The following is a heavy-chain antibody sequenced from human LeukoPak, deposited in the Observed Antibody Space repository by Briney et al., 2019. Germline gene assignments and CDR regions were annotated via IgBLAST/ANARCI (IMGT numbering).Heavy chain of an antibody. D-gene: IGHD3-22*01. J-gene: IGHJ4*02. V-gene: IGHV1-46*01. CDR2: INPSGGST. CDR1: GYTFTSYY. Sequence: ASVKVSCKASGYTFTSYYMHWVRQAPGQGLEWMGIINPSGGSTSYAQKFQGRVTMTRDTSTSTVYVELSSLRSEETAVYYCGRDTAHYYARRGYGFDCWGQATLVTVAS. CDR3: GRDTAHYYARRGYGFDC.